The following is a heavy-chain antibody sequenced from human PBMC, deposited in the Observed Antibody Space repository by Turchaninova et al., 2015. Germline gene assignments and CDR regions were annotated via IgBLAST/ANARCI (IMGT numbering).Heavy chain of an antibody. Sequence: QVQLQESGPGLVQPSDTLSLTCTVPGGPIRNYYWSWNRQPPGKCLEWIGYINYSGNINHNPSLKSRVTRSVDTSKSQFSLRLNSVTTADTAVYYCAGAGQWLAFDYWGQGSLVTVSS. J-gene: IGHJ4*02. D-gene: IGHD6-19*01. V-gene: IGHV4-59*07. CDR1: GGPIRNYY. CDR2: INYSGNI. CDR3: AGAGQWLAFDY.